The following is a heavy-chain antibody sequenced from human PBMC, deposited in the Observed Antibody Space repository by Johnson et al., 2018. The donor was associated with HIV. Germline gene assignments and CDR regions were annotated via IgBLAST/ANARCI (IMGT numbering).Heavy chain of an antibody. CDR1: GFTVSSNY. D-gene: IGHD4-23*01. CDR3: AREAQTHAFDI. V-gene: IGHV3-66*01. Sequence: VQLVESGGVVVQPGGSLRLSCAASGFTVSSNYMSWVRQAPGKGLEWVSLIYSGGRTYYADSVKGRFTISRENAKNSLYLQMNSLRAGDTAVYYCAREAQTHAFDIWGQGTMVTVSS. J-gene: IGHJ3*02. CDR2: IYSGGRT.